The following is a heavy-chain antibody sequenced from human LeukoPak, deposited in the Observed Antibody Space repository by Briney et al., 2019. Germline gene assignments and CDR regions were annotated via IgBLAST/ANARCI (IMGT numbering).Heavy chain of an antibody. J-gene: IGHJ4*02. D-gene: IGHD1-26*01. Sequence: GASVKVSRKASGYTFTSYYMHWVRQAPGQGLEWMGWLNPNRGGTNYAKKFQGRVTMTRDTSINTAYLYLSRLRSDDTAVYYCALQGGSGNYLDYWGQGTPVTVSS. CDR1: GYTFTSYY. CDR3: ALQGGSGNYLDY. V-gene: IGHV1-2*02. CDR2: LNPNRGGT.